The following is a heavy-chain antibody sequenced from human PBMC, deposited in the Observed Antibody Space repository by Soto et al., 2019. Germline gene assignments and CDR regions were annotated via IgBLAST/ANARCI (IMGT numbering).Heavy chain of an antibody. CDR2: ISGYNGHT. CDR3: AKLGGSYNYGMDV. D-gene: IGHD2-2*02. V-gene: IGHV1-18*01. Sequence: SVKVSCKASGYTFTSYGISWVRQAPGQGLEWMGWISGYNGHTSYAQKVQGRVSMTTDPSTSTAYMELRSLRPNDTAVYYCAKLGGSYNYGMDVWGQGTTVTVSS. CDR1: GYTFTSYG. J-gene: IGHJ6*02.